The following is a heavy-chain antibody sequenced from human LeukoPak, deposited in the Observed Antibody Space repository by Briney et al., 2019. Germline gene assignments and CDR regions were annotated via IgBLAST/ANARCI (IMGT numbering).Heavy chain of an antibody. Sequence: PSETLSLTCTVSGASFNSDDQYWNWIRQSPGQGLEWIGSIHPSGMLYNNPSLESRVTLSRDTSKNQFSLNLNSVSSADTAVYFCSRRLDSRRLGYWGQGILVTVSP. CDR2: IHPSGML. V-gene: IGHV4-31*03. CDR1: GASFNSDDQY. D-gene: IGHD3-22*01. J-gene: IGHJ4*02. CDR3: SRRLDSRRLGY.